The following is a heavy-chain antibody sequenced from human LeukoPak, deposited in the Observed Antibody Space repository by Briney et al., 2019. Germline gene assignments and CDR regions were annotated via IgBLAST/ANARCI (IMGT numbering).Heavy chain of an antibody. CDR3: ARGRIGYHYDY. Sequence: GGSLRLSCAASGFTFGNYWMHWVRQAPGKGLVFVSRINNDGSGTNSADSVKGRFAISRDNAKNTLYLQMNALRAEDTAVYYCARGRIGYHYDYWGQGSLVTVSS. CDR1: GFTFGNYW. D-gene: IGHD3-22*01. V-gene: IGHV3-74*01. J-gene: IGHJ4*02. CDR2: INNDGSGT.